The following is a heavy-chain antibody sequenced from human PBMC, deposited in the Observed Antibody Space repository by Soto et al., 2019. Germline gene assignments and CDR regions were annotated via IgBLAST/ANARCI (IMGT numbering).Heavy chain of an antibody. D-gene: IGHD6-13*01. CDR2: IYHSGST. CDR3: ARLYGSRGPFDY. CDR1: GGSISSGGYS. Sequence: SETLSLTCAVSGGSISSGGYSWSWIRQPPGKGLEWIGYIYHSGSTYYNPSLKSRVTISVDTSKNQLSLKLSSVTAADTAVYYCARLYGSRGPFDYWGQGTLVTVSS. J-gene: IGHJ4*02. V-gene: IGHV4-30-2*01.